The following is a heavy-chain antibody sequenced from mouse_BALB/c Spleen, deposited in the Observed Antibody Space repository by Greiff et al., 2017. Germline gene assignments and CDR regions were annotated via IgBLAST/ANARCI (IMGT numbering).Heavy chain of an antibody. V-gene: IGHV5-9-4*01. CDR1: GFTFSSYA. J-gene: IGHJ4*01. Sequence: EVKLVESGGGLVKPGGSLKLSCAASGFTFSSYAMSWVRQSPEKRLEWVAEISSGGSYTYYPDTVTGRFTISRDNAKNTLYLEMSSLRSEDTAMYYCARGHYYGSSYYAMDYWGQGTSVTVSS. CDR2: ISSGGSYT. D-gene: IGHD1-1*01. CDR3: ARGHYYGSSYYAMDY.